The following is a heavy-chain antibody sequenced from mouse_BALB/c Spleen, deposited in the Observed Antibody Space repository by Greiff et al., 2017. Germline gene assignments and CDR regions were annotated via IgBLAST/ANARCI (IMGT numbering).Heavy chain of an antibody. D-gene: IGHD2-1*01. CDR2: IYPGNSDT. CDR1: GYSFTSYW. Sequence: VHVKQSGTVLARPGASVKMSCKASGYSFTSYWMHWVKQRPGQGLEWIGAIYPGNSDTSYNQKFKGKAKLTAVTSASTAYMELSSLTNEDSAVYYCTIYYPYAMDYWGQGTSVTVSS. V-gene: IGHV1-5*01. J-gene: IGHJ4*01. CDR3: TIYYPYAMDY.